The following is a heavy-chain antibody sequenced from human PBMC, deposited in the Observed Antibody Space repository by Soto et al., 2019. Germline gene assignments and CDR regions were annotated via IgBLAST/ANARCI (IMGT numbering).Heavy chain of an antibody. V-gene: IGHV1-8*01. D-gene: IGHD6-13*01. CDR2: MNHNSGNT. Sequence: QVQLVQSGAEVKKPGASVKVSCKASGYTFTSYDINWVRQATGQGLEWMGWMNHNSGNTGYAQKFQGRVTMTRNTSISTAYMELSSLRSEDTAVYYCASTAPAADQNCIFDYWGQGTLVTVSS. J-gene: IGHJ4*02. CDR3: ASTAPAADQNCIFDY. CDR1: GYTFTSYD.